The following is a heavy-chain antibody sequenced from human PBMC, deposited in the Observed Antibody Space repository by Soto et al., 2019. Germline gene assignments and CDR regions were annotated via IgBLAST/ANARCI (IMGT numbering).Heavy chain of an antibody. CDR1: GGSISSSSYY. CDR3: ARLFSSGWYGWYYFDY. Sequence: QLQLQESGPGLVKPSETLSLTCTVSGGSISSSSYYWGWIRQPPGKGLEWIGSIYYSGSTYYNPSLKSRVTISVDTSKNQFSLKLSSVTAADTAVYYCARLFSSGWYGWYYFDYWGQGTLVTVSS. D-gene: IGHD6-19*01. V-gene: IGHV4-39*01. J-gene: IGHJ4*02. CDR2: IYYSGST.